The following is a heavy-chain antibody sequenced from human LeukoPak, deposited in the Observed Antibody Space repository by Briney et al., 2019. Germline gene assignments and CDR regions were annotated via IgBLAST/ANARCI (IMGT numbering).Heavy chain of an antibody. J-gene: IGHJ3*02. D-gene: IGHD4-17*01. CDR3: ARAHGDVDAFDI. CDR1: GGSISSGDYY. V-gene: IGHV4-30-4*01. Sequence: PSQTLSLTCTVSGGSISSGDYYWSWIRQPPGKGLEWIGYIYYSGSTYYNPSLKSRVTISVDTSKNQFSLKLSSVTAADTAVYYCARAHGDVDAFDIWGQGTMVTVSS. CDR2: IYYSGST.